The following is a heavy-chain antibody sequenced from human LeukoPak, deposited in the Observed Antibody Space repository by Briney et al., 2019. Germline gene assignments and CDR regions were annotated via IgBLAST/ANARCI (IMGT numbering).Heavy chain of an antibody. V-gene: IGHV4-39*01. Sequence: SETLSLTCTVSGGSISSSSYYWGWIRQPPGKGLEWIGSIYYSGSTYYNPSLKSRVTISVDTSKNQFSLSLSSVTAADTAVYYCARHHAPPRITIFGEVTPNWFDPWGQGTLVTVSS. CDR3: ARHHAPPRITIFGEVTPNWFDP. D-gene: IGHD3-3*01. CDR1: GGSISSSSYY. CDR2: IYYSGST. J-gene: IGHJ5*02.